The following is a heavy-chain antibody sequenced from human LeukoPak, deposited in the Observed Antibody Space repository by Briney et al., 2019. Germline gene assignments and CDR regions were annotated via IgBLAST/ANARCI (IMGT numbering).Heavy chain of an antibody. CDR3: ATLLGSYFFESFDY. CDR2: IYYSGST. J-gene: IGHJ4*02. D-gene: IGHD1-26*01. CDR1: GGSISSSSYY. V-gene: IGHV4-39*07. Sequence: SETLSLTCTVSGGSISSSSYYWGWIRQPPGKGLEWIGSIYYSGSTYYNPSLKSRVTISVDTSKNQFSLKLSSVTAEDTAVYYCATLLGSYFFESFDYWGQGTLVTVSS.